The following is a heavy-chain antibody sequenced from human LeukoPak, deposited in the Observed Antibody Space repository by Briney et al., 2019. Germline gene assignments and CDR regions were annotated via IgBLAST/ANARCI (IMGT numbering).Heavy chain of an antibody. CDR2: IYSGGST. D-gene: IGHD2-15*01. Sequence: GGSLRLSGAASGFTVSSNYMSWFRQAPGKGLEGVSVIYSGGSTYYADSVKGRFTISRDNSKNTLYLQMNSLRAEDTAVYYCARGSAVGYCSGGSCYDWFDPWGQGTLVTVSS. V-gene: IGHV3-66*01. J-gene: IGHJ5*02. CDR1: GFTVSSNY. CDR3: ARGSAVGYCSGGSCYDWFDP.